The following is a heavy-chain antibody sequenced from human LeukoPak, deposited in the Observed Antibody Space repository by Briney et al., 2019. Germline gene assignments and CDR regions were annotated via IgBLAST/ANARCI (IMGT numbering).Heavy chain of an antibody. D-gene: IGHD5-24*01. CDR2: ISYSGSA. CDR1: NDSISSNY. V-gene: IGHV4-59*01. Sequence: SETLSLTCTVSNDSISSNYWSWIRQPPGKGLEWIGYISYSGSANYNPSLKSRVTVSVDTSKSQFSLKLDSVTAADTAVYYCARLNGYTLDYWGQGTLVTVSS. J-gene: IGHJ4*02. CDR3: ARLNGYTLDY.